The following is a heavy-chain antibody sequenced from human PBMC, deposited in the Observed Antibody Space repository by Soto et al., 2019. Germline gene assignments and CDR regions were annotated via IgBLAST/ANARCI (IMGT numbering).Heavy chain of an antibody. V-gene: IGHV1-18*01. CDR2: ISAYNRNT. D-gene: IGHD6-13*01. Sequence: QVQLVQSGAEVKKPGASVKVSCKASGYTVTSYGLRWVRKAPGQGLEWMGWISAYNRNTNYAQKLQGRVTMTTDTSTSTAYMELRSLRSDDTAVYYCARVIAAAADFDYWGQGTLVTVSS. CDR1: GYTVTSYG. CDR3: ARVIAAAADFDY. J-gene: IGHJ4*02.